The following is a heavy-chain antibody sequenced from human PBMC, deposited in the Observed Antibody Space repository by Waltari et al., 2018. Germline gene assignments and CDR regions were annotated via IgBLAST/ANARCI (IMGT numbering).Heavy chain of an antibody. Sequence: QVQLVQSGAEVKKPGSSVKVSCKASGGTFSTYTISWVRQAPGQGLEGMGRIVPILGPANYEQKFQGRVTITADKSTSTAYMGLSSLRSEDTAVYYCASVGYDTFFDYWGQGTLVTVSS. CDR3: ASVGYDTFFDY. J-gene: IGHJ4*02. V-gene: IGHV1-69*08. CDR2: IVPILGPA. CDR1: GGTFSTYT. D-gene: IGHD5-12*01.